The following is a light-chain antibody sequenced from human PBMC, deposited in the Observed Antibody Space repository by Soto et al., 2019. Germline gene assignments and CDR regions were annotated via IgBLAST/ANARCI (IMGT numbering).Light chain of an antibody. J-gene: IGLJ3*02. V-gene: IGLV1-40*01. CDR1: SSNFGAGYD. Sequence: QSVLTQPPSVSGAPGQTVTISCSGTSSNFGAGYDAHWYQQLQGTAPKLLIYANSNRPSGVPDRFSGSKSGTSASLAITGLQAEDEADYYCQSYDNSLSGSRVFGGGTKLTVL. CDR3: QSYDNSLSGSRV. CDR2: ANS.